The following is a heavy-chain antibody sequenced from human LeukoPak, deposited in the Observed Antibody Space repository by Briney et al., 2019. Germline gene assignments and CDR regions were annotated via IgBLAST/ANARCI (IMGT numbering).Heavy chain of an antibody. CDR2: ISGYNGNT. CDR3: ARDQFLLGYCSGGRGCRRAYYFDY. CDR1: GYTFTSYG. Sequence: VSVKVSCKASGYTFTSYGISWVRQAPGQGLEWMGWISGYNGNTNYAEKFQGRVTMTTDTSTSTAYMEVRSLRSDDTAVYYCARDQFLLGYCSGGRGCRRAYYFDYWGQGTLVTVSS. J-gene: IGHJ4*02. D-gene: IGHD2-15*01. V-gene: IGHV1-18*01.